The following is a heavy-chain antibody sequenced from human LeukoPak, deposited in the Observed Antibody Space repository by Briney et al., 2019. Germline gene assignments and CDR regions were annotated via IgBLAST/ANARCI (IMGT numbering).Heavy chain of an antibody. J-gene: IGHJ3*02. V-gene: IGHV1-69*05. CDR2: IIPIFGTA. Sequence: SVKVSCKASGGTFSSYAISWVRQAPGQGLEWMGRIIPIFGTANYAQKFQGRVTITTDESTSTAYMELSSLRSEDTAVYYCARDSGYYYDSSGYYPDAFDIWGQGTMVTVSS. CDR3: ARDSGYYYDSSGYYPDAFDI. D-gene: IGHD3-22*01. CDR1: GGTFSSYA.